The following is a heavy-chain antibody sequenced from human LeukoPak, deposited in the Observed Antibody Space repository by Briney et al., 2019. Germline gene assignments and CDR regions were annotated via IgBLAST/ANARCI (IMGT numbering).Heavy chain of an antibody. V-gene: IGHV1-18*01. D-gene: IGHD2-2*01. CDR1: GYTFTSYG. CDR3: ARDVAVPAAMEDYYYMDV. Sequence: GASVKVSCKASGYTFTSYGISWVRQAPGQGLEWMGWISAYNGNTNYAQKLQGRVTMTTDTSTSTAYMELRSLRSDDTAVYYCARDVAVPAAMEDYYYMDVWGKGTTVTVSS. CDR2: ISAYNGNT. J-gene: IGHJ6*03.